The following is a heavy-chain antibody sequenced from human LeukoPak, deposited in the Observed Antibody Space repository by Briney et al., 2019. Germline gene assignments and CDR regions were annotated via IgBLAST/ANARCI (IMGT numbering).Heavy chain of an antibody. CDR3: ARGAYREDWFDP. J-gene: IGHJ5*02. CDR1: GGSFGSGGYY. Sequence: SETLSLTCTVSGGSFGSGGYYWSWIRQPPGKGLEWIGYIYYSGSTYYNPSLKSRVTISVDTSKNQFSLKLSSVTAADTAVYYCARGAYREDWFDPWGQGTLVTVSS. V-gene: IGHV4-30-4*08. CDR2: IYYSGST. D-gene: IGHD3-16*02.